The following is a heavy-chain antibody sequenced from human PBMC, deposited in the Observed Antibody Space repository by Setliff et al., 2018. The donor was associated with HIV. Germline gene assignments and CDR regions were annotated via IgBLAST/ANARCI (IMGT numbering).Heavy chain of an antibody. CDR2: ISGSGGDT. CDR3: AKKTAAYTSGSWLHY. Sequence: PGGSLRPSCAAPGFTFSSYAMTWVRQAPGKGLECVAVISGSGGDTYYADSVKGRFVISREKSKSTLYLQMNSLRAEDTAVYYCAKKTAAYTSGSWLHYWGQGTLVTVSS. CDR1: GFTFSSYA. J-gene: IGHJ4*02. D-gene: IGHD3-10*01. V-gene: IGHV3-23*01.